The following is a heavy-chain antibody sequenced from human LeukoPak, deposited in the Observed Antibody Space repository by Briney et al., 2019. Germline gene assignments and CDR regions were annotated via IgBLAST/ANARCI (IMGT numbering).Heavy chain of an antibody. CDR3: ARARTYYYDSSGYQAFDY. CDR2: IYYSGST. CDR1: GGSISSGDYY. V-gene: IGHV4-30-4*08. J-gene: IGHJ4*02. Sequence: KPSETLSLTCTVSGGSISSGDYYWSWIRQPPGKGLGWIGYIYYSGSTYYNPSLKSRVTISVDTSKDQFSLKLISVAAADTAVYYCARARTYYYDSSGYQAFDYWGQGTLVTVSS. D-gene: IGHD3-22*01.